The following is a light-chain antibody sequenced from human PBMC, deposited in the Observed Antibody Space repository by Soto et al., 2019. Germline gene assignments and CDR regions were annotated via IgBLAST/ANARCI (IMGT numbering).Light chain of an antibody. CDR1: SSDVGGFNL. CDR3: CSYAGSSTYV. Sequence: QSVLTQPVSVSGSPGQSITISCTGTSSDVGGFNLVSWYQQHPGKAPKLMIYEGSERPSVVSDRFSGSKSGNTASLTISGLQAADEADYYCCSYAGSSTYVFGTGTKLTVL. CDR2: EGS. V-gene: IGLV2-23*01. J-gene: IGLJ1*01.